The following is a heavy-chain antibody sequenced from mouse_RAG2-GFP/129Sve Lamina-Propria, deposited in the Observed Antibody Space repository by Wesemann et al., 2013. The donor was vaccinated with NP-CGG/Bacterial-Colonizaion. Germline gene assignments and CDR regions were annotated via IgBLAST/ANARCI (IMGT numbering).Heavy chain of an antibody. D-gene: IGHD2-2*01. J-gene: IGHJ3*01. Sequence: GNGATSYNQKFKGKATLTVDKSSSTAYMQLSSLTSEDSAVYFCAREDGYDEAWFAYWGQGTLVTVSA. CDR3: AREDGYDEAWFAY. CDR2: GNGAT. V-gene: IGHV1-12*01.